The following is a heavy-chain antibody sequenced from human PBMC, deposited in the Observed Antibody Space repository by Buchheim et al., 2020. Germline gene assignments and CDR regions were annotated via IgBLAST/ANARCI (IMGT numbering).Heavy chain of an antibody. J-gene: IGHJ4*02. V-gene: IGHV3-23*01. CDR2: ISGSGSKT. CDR1: GFTFSSYA. Sequence: EVQLLESGRGLVQPGGSLRLSCAASGFTFSSYAMNWVRQAPGKGLEWVSAISGSGSKTYYADSGKGRFTISRDNSKNMFYLQRNSLTDEDTAVYYCAKGAIGVGSSWYGVDFDYWGQGTL. D-gene: IGHD6-13*01. CDR3: AKGAIGVGSSWYGVDFDY.